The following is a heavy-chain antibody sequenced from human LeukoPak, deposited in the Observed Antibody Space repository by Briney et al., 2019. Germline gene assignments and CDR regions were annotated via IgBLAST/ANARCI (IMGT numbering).Heavy chain of an antibody. Sequence: ASVKVSCKTSGYSFTNYDINWFRQAPGQWPEWIGWVNAATGNTGYAQKFQGRVSMTRDTSRTTAYMELRSLTSEDTAVYFCARVWGPTPIHYFDYCGQGSLVTVSP. CDR1: GYSFTNYD. V-gene: IGHV1-8*01. CDR3: ARVWGPTPIHYFDY. J-gene: IGHJ4*02. D-gene: IGHD3-16*01. CDR2: VNAATGNT.